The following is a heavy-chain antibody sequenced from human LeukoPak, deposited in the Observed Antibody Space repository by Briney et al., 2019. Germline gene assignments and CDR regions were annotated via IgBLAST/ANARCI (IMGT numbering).Heavy chain of an antibody. V-gene: IGHV3-30*18. J-gene: IGHJ6*04. CDR2: VSYDGSKK. CDR1: GFTFNSYG. D-gene: IGHD4-17*01. CDR3: ANYGRSRKMDV. Sequence: QTGGSLRLSCGASGFTFNSYGMHWVRQAPGKGLEWVAVVSYDGSKKYYADSVKGRFTISRDNSKNTLYLQMNSLRAEDTAVYYCANYGRSRKMDVWGKGTTVTVSS.